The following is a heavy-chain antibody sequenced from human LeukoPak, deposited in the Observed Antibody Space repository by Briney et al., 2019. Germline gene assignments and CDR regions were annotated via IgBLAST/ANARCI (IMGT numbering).Heavy chain of an antibody. V-gene: IGHV4-4*02. D-gene: IGHD3-10*01. Sequence: SGTLSLTCAVSGGSISSSNWWSWVRRPPGKGLEWIGEIYHSGSTNYNPSLKSRVTISVDKSKNQFSLKLSSVTAADTAVYYCAIGHSYGSGSYIQRVWVYYDMDVWGQGTTVTVSS. J-gene: IGHJ6*02. CDR2: IYHSGST. CDR3: AIGHSYGSGSYIQRVWVYYDMDV. CDR1: GGSISSSNW.